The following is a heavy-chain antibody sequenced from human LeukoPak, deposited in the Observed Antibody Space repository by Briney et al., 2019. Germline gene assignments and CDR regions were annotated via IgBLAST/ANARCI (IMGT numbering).Heavy chain of an antibody. CDR1: GGSISSHY. J-gene: IGHJ5*02. CDR2: MHYRGNT. CDR3: AKYSYGYPNWFDP. D-gene: IGHD5-18*01. Sequence: SETLSLTCTVSGGSISSHYWSWIRQSPGKGLEWIGFMHYRGNTNSNPSLRSRVTISMDTSKNQFSLKLSSVTAADTAVYYCAKYSYGYPNWFDPWGQGTLVTVSS. V-gene: IGHV4-59*11.